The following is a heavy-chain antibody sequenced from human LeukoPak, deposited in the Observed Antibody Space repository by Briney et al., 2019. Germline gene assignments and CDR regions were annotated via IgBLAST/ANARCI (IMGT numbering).Heavy chain of an antibody. D-gene: IGHD1-14*01. Sequence: SETLSLTCTVSGGSISGSSYYWGWIRQPPGKGLEWIGSIYYSGSTYYNPSLKSRVTISVDTSKNQFSLKLSSVTAADTAVYYCARVGETTGYNWFDPWGQGTLVTVSS. CDR1: GGSISGSSYY. J-gene: IGHJ5*02. V-gene: IGHV4-39*07. CDR3: ARVGETTGYNWFDP. CDR2: IYYSGST.